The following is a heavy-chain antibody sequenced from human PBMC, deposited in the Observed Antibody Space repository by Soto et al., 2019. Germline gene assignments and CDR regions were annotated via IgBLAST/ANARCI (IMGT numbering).Heavy chain of an antibody. Sequence: PGGSLRLSCAASGFTFSNYGMHWVRQAPGKGLEWVALVYFDDSNKSYADSVNGRFTISRDNSKNTVYLLMNSLRAEDTAVYYCGRAGCSGPTSYSYVGEVGGKGPWVTVPS. CDR1: GFTFSNYG. D-gene: IGHD2-15*01. CDR3: GRAGCSGPTSYSYVGEV. V-gene: IGHV3-33*01. CDR2: VYFDDSNK. J-gene: IGHJ6*04.